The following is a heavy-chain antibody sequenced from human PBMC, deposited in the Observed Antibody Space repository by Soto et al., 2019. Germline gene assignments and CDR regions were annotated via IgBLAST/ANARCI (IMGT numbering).Heavy chain of an antibody. J-gene: IGHJ5*01. CDR2: VTGNGDKT. CDR1: GFTFSSYA. V-gene: IGHV3-23*01. Sequence: EVQLLESGGGLEQPGGSLRLSCAASGFTFSSYAMSWVRQAPGKGLEWVSTVTGNGDKTYYADSVKGRFTVSRDNSKNTLYLQMNSLRGEDTAVYYCAKYYYDNGGLSFDCWGQGTLVTVSS. D-gene: IGHD3-22*01. CDR3: AKYYYDNGGLSFDC.